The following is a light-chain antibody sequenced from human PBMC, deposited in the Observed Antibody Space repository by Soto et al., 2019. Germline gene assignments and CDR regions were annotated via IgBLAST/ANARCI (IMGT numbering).Light chain of an antibody. CDR3: QQFDSYPPLT. V-gene: IGKV1-13*02. CDR1: QGISSA. CDR2: GAS. Sequence: AIQLTQSPSSLSASVGDRVTITCRASQGISSALAWYQQKPGKPPKLLIYGASNLESGVPSRFSGSGSGTDFTLTISSLQPADFATYYCQQFDSYPPLTFGGGTKVEIK. J-gene: IGKJ4*01.